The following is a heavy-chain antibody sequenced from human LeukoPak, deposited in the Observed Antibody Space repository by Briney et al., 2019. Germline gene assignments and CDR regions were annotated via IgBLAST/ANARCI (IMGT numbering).Heavy chain of an antibody. Sequence: ASVKVSCKASGYTFTGYYMHWVRQAPGKGLEWMGGFDPEDGETIYAQKFQGRVTMTEDTSTDTAYMELSSLRSEDTAVYYCATPGIVATIFDYWGQGTLVTVSS. J-gene: IGHJ4*02. D-gene: IGHD5-12*01. CDR3: ATPGIVATIFDY. CDR2: FDPEDGET. CDR1: GYTFTGYY. V-gene: IGHV1-24*01.